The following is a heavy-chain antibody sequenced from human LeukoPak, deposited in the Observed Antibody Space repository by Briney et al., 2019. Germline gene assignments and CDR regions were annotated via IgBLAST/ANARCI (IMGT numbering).Heavy chain of an antibody. CDR1: GGSVTSGGFY. CDR3: ARHSGSGSLSRPFDP. J-gene: IGHJ5*02. D-gene: IGHD3-10*01. CDR2: VYYTGRT. V-gene: IGHV4-39*01. Sequence: SETLSLTCSVSGGSVTSGGFYWGWLRHPPGNGPEWVASVYYTGRTYYNPSLKSRVTISIDTSKNQFSLRLTSVTATDTAVYHCARHSGSGSLSRPFDPWGQGTLVTVSS.